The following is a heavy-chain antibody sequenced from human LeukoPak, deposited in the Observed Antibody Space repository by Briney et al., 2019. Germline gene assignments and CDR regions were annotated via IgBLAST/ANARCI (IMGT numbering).Heavy chain of an antibody. J-gene: IGHJ6*03. D-gene: IGHD3-10*01. CDR1: GDSFSSYQ. CDR2: ISASGTT. Sequence: SETLSLTCIVSGDSFSSYQWSWVRQPAGKGLEWIGCISASGTTNSNPALKSRVTMSVDSSKKQFSLTLSSVTAADTAVYYCARAASGDAVDYYGSGRRFYSYYMDVWGKGTTVTISS. CDR3: ARAASGDAVDYYGSGRRFYSYYMDV. V-gene: IGHV4-4*07.